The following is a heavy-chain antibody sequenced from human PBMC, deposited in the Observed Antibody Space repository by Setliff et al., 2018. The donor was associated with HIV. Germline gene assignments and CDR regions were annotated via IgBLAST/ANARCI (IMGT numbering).Heavy chain of an antibody. J-gene: IGHJ6*02. Sequence: SETLSLTCAVYGGSFSGYYWSWIRQPPGTGLEWIGEINYSGTTYYNPSLNSRVTISVATSNNQFSLKLSSVPAADTAVYYCASLWGSSWDAYYYYGMDVWGQGTTVTASS. CDR3: ASLWGSSWDAYYYYGMDV. CDR2: INYSGTT. V-gene: IGHV4-34*01. CDR1: GGSFSGYY. D-gene: IGHD6-13*01.